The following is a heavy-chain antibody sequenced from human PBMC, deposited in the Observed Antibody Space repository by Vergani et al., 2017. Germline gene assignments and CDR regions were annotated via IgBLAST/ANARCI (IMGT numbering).Heavy chain of an antibody. V-gene: IGHV1-69*02. D-gene: IGHD5-24*01. CDR2: IIPVLGIA. Sequence: QVQLVQSGAEVKKPGSSVKVSCKASGGTFNIYTLNWVRQAPGQGLEWMGRIIPVLGIANYAQRFQVRVTITADKSTNTAYMELSSLRSEDTAVYYCARDAEMATLHFDFWGQGTLVTVSS. J-gene: IGHJ4*02. CDR1: GGTFNIYT. CDR3: ARDAEMATLHFDF.